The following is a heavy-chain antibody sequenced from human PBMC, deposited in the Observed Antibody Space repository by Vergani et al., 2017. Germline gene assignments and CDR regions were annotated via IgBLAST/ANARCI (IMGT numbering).Heavy chain of an antibody. V-gene: IGHV1-58*01. Sequence: QMQLVQSGPEVKKPGTSVKVSCKASGFTFTSSAVQWVRPARGQRLEWIGWIVVVSGNTNYAQKFQERVTITRDMSTSTAYMELSSLRSEDTAVYYCAASLWQLDYYYYYMDVWGKGTTVTVSS. D-gene: IGHD6-13*01. CDR2: IVVVSGNT. CDR1: GFTFTSSA. CDR3: AASLWQLDYYYYYMDV. J-gene: IGHJ6*03.